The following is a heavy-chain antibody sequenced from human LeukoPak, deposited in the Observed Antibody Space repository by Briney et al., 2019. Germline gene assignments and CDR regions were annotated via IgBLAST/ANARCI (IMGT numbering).Heavy chain of an antibody. CDR2: ISDSGRTT. CDR1: GFIFSLNW. V-gene: IGHV3-48*04. CDR3: ASWGGNAQSDSWSGPFDY. D-gene: IGHD3-3*01. J-gene: IGHJ4*02. Sequence: PGGSLRLSCKASGFIFSLNWMHWVRQAPGKGLEWVSYISDSGRTTFYADSVKGRFTIPRDNAKNSLYLQMSSLRVEDTAVYYCASWGGNAQSDSWSGPFDYWGQGTLVTVSS.